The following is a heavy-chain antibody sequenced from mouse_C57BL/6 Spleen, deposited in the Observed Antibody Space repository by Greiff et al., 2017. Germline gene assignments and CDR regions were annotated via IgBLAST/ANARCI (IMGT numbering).Heavy chain of an antibody. Sequence: VQGVESGPELVKPGASVKISCKASGYSFTSYYIHWVKQRPGQGLEWIGWIYPGSGNTKYNEKFKGKATLTADTSSSTAYMQLSSLTSEDSAVYYCARNGDDYPWFAYWGQGTLVTVSA. CDR3: ARNGDDYPWFAY. CDR2: IYPGSGNT. J-gene: IGHJ3*01. D-gene: IGHD2-4*01. CDR1: GYSFTSYY. V-gene: IGHV1-66*01.